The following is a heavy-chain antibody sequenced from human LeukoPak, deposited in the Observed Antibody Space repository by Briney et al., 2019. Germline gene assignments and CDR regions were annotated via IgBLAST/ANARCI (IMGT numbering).Heavy chain of an antibody. Sequence: GGSLRLSCAASGFTFSSYAMSWVRQAPGKGLEWVSAISGSGGSTYYADSVKGRFTISRDNSENTLYLQMNSLRAEDTAVYYCAKVYSSSWYPYAFDIWGQGTMVTVSS. CDR1: GFTFSSYA. CDR2: ISGSGGST. CDR3: AKVYSSSWYPYAFDI. D-gene: IGHD6-13*01. J-gene: IGHJ3*02. V-gene: IGHV3-23*01.